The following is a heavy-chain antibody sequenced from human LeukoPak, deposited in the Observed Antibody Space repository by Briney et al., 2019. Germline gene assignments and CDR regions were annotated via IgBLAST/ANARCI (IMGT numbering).Heavy chain of an antibody. CDR3: VKSPSDGLDV. CDR2: IFANGDIT. CDR1: GFTFSTYP. V-gene: IGHV3-64D*09. Sequence: GGPLRLSCSASGFTFSTYPMHWVRQAPGKGLEYVSTIFANGDITSYAASVKGRFPTSRDNSKNTLYLQMSSLRPEDTAVYYCVKSPSDGLDVWGQGATVTVSS. J-gene: IGHJ6*02.